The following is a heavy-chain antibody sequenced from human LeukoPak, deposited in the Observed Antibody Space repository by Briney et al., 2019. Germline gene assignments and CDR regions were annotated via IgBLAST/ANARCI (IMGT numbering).Heavy chain of an antibody. V-gene: IGHV3-11*01. CDR3: ARDRQLWLQYYYYGMDV. Sequence: GGSLRLSCAASGFTFSDYYMSWIRQAPGKGLEWVSYISSSGSTIYYADSVKGRFTISRDTAKTSLYLQMNSLRAEDTAVYYCARDRQLWLQYYYYGMDVWGQGTTVTVSS. D-gene: IGHD5-18*01. CDR1: GFTFSDYY. J-gene: IGHJ6*02. CDR2: ISSSGSTI.